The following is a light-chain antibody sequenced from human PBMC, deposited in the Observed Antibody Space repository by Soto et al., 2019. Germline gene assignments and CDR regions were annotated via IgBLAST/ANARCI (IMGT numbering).Light chain of an antibody. CDR3: ASNTGTRV. CDR2: EVS. J-gene: IGLJ3*02. V-gene: IGLV2-18*02. CDR1: SSDIGNYNY. Sequence: QSVLTQPPSVSGSPGQSVTISCTGTSSDIGNYNYVSWYQQAPGTAPKLMIFEVSNRPSGVPDRFSGSKSGNSASLTISGAQAEDESYYYCASNTGTRVFGGGTQLTVL.